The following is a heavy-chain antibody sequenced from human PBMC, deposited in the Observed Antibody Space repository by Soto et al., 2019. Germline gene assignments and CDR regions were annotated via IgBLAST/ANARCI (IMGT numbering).Heavy chain of an antibody. Sequence: ASVKVSCKVSGYTLTELSMHWVRQAPGKGLEWMGGFDPEDGETIYAQKFQGRVTMTKDTSTSTAYMELRSLRSDDTAVYYCARDHYGDPLRIWGQGTMVTVSS. D-gene: IGHD4-17*01. CDR1: GYTLTELS. CDR2: FDPEDGET. J-gene: IGHJ3*02. CDR3: ARDHYGDPLRI. V-gene: IGHV1-24*01.